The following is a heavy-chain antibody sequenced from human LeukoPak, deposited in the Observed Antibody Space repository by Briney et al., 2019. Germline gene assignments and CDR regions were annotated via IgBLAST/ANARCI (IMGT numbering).Heavy chain of an antibody. CDR3: AKESGSYYTEYFQH. J-gene: IGHJ1*01. D-gene: IGHD1-26*01. CDR2: ISGSGGST. Sequence: GGSLRLSCAASGFTFSSYGMSWVRQAPGKGLEWVSAISGSGGSTYFADSVKGRFTISRDNSKNTLYLQMNSLRAEDTAVYYCAKESGSYYTEYFQHWGQGTLVTVSS. CDR1: GFTFSSYG. V-gene: IGHV3-23*01.